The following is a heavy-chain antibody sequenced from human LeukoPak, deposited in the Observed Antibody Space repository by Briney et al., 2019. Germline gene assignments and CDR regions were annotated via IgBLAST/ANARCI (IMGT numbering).Heavy chain of an antibody. CDR1: GFTVSSNY. V-gene: IGHV3-53*01. CDR3: ARDIHSVAFDI. Sequence: PGGSLRLSCAASGFTVSSNYMSWVRQAPGKGLEWVSVIYSGGSTYYADSVKGRFTISRDNAKRSVYLQMNSLGVEDTAIYYCARDIHSVAFDIWGQGTVVTVSS. J-gene: IGHJ3*02. CDR2: IYSGGST.